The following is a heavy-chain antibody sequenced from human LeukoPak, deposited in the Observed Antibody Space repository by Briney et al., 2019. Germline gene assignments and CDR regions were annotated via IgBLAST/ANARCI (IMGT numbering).Heavy chain of an antibody. Sequence: GGSLRLSCAASGFTFSSYGMHWVRQAPGKGLEWVAVIWYDGSNKYYADSVKGRFTISRDNSKNTLYLQMNSLRAEDTAVYYCARESRYYGSGSYYNEGVFDYWGQGTLVTVPS. D-gene: IGHD3-10*01. CDR1: GFTFSSYG. V-gene: IGHV3-33*01. CDR2: IWYDGSNK. J-gene: IGHJ4*02. CDR3: ARESRYYGSGSYYNEGVFDY.